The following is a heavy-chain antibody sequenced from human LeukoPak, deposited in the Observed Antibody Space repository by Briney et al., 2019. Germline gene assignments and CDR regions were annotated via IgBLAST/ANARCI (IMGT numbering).Heavy chain of an antibody. CDR2: INPSGGST. V-gene: IGHV1-46*01. D-gene: IGHD1-26*01. Sequence: ASVKVSCKASGYTFTSYYMHWVRQAPGQGLEWMGIINPSGGSTSYAQKFQGRVTMTRDTSTSTVYMELSSLRSEDTAVYYCASSGSRGEDAFDIWGQGTMVTVSS. CDR1: GYTFTSYY. CDR3: ASSGSRGEDAFDI. J-gene: IGHJ3*02.